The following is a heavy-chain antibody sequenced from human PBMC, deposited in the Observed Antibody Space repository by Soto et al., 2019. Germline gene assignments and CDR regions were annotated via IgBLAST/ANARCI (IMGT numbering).Heavy chain of an antibody. Sequence: SETLSLTCTVSGASISSSRSYWGWVRQPPGKGLEWIVSFYYTGGTYSTYYNPSLKGRVTISVDTSKSQFSLNLRSVTAADTAVYYCASPRLGNYDFLSGYYALDYWGQGTLVTVSS. CDR3: ASPRLGNYDFLSGYYALDY. V-gene: IGHV4-39*01. J-gene: IGHJ4*02. CDR2: FYYTGGT. CDR1: GASISSSRSY. D-gene: IGHD3-3*01.